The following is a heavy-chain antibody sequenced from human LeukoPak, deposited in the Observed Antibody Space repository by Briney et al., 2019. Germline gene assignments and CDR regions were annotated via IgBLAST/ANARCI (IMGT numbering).Heavy chain of an antibody. CDR1: GFTLSSYT. D-gene: IGHD5-18*01. J-gene: IGHJ6*03. CDR3: ARGGADTGYYYNYYMDV. V-gene: IGHV3-64*01. CDR2: ISSNGGST. Sequence: GGSLRLSCAASGFTLSSYTMHWVRQAPGKGLEYVSAISSNGGSTYYANSVKGRFTISRDNPKNTLYLQMGSLRAEDMAVYYCARGGADTGYYYNYYMDVWGKGTTVTISS.